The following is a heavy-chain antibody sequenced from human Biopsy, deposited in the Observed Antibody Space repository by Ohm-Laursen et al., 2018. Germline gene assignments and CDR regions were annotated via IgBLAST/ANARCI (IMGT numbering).Heavy chain of an antibody. V-gene: IGHV1-18*01. CDR3: ARGEVTFGELIVSLDS. CDR1: GYNFISYS. J-gene: IGHJ4*02. Sequence: ASVTASCKTSGYNFISYSINWVRQAPGHGIEWMGLIRPLNGDTKYGQKFQDRVTPTTDTSTSTVYMELTSLRSDDTAVYYCARGEVTFGELIVSLDSWGQGTLVTVSS. CDR2: IRPLNGDT. D-gene: IGHD3-16*02.